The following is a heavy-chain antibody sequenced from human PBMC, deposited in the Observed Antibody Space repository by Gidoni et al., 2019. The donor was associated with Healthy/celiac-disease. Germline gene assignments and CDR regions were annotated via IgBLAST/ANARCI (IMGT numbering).Heavy chain of an antibody. J-gene: IGHJ4*02. Sequence: EVQLVESGGGLIQPGGSLRLSCAASAFTVSSNYLSWVRQAPGKGLEWVSVINSGGSTYYADSVKGRFTISRDNSKNTLYLQMNSLRAEDTAAYYCARDRKGNFDYWGQGTLVTVSS. CDR2: INSGGST. V-gene: IGHV3-53*01. CDR1: AFTVSSNY. CDR3: ARDRKGNFDY. D-gene: IGHD6-13*01.